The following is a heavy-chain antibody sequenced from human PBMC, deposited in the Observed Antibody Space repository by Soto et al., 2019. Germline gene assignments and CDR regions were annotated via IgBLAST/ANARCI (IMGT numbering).Heavy chain of an antibody. CDR1: GNSFTSYW. CDR2: IYPGDSDT. D-gene: IGHD4-17*01. V-gene: IGHV5-51*03. Sequence: EVQLVQSGAEVNKPGESLKISCKGSGNSFTSYWIGWVRQMPGKGLEWMGIIYPGDSDTRYSPSFPGQVTISADKSIRTAFMQWSRLKVSDTATYYRGRREAGDYVYGYWGQGTLLTVSS. J-gene: IGHJ4*02. CDR3: GRREAGDYVYGY.